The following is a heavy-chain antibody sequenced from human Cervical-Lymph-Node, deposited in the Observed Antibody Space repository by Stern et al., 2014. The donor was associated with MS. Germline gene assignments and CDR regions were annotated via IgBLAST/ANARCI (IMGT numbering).Heavy chain of an antibody. CDR3: ARDRYSSSPTPLDY. CDR1: GGTFSSYA. CDR2: TIPIFGPA. Sequence: QVQLVQSGAAVKKPGSSGKVSCKASGGTFSSYAISWVRQAPGQGLEWMGGTIPIFGPANYAQKFQGRVTITADESTSTAYMELSSLRSEDTAVYYCARDRYSSSPTPLDYWGQGTLVTVSS. J-gene: IGHJ4*02. V-gene: IGHV1-69*01. D-gene: IGHD6-13*01.